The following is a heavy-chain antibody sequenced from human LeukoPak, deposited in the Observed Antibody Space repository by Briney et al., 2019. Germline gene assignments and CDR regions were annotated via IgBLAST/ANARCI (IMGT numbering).Heavy chain of an antibody. J-gene: IGHJ4*02. CDR3: ARSPTYGGYPANFDY. V-gene: IGHV4-59*01. CDR2: IYYSGST. Sequence: SQTLSLSYNVSGGASSSYCWSWIRQPPGKELDWIGYIYYSGSTNYNPSLKSRVTISVDTSKNQFSLKLSSVTAADTAVYYCARSPTYGGYPANFDYWGQGTLVTVSS. CDR1: GGASSSYC. D-gene: IGHD5-12*01.